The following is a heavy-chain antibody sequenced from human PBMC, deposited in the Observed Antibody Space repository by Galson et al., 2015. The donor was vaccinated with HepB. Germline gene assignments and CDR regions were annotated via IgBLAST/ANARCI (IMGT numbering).Heavy chain of an antibody. CDR1: GYTFTSYY. D-gene: IGHD5-18*01. V-gene: IGHV1-46*01. CDR2: INPSGGST. J-gene: IGHJ4*02. Sequence: SVKVSCKASGYTFTSYYLHWVRQAPGQGLEWMGTINPSGGSTNYAQKFQGRVTMTRDTSTTTVYMELSSLRSEDTAVYYCAREGSGRRAYSYGYVIDSWGQGTLVTVSS. CDR3: AREGSGRRAYSYGYVIDS.